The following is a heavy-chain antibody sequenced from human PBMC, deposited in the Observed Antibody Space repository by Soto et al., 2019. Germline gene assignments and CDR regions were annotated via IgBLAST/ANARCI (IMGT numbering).Heavy chain of an antibody. CDR3: AKDSRQRYYYDSSGPGDY. Sequence: VGSLRLSCAASGFTFSSYAMSWVRQAPGKGLEWVSAISGSGGSTYYADSVKGRFTISRDNSKNTLYLQMNSLRAEDTAVYYCAKDSRQRYYYDSSGPGDYWGQGTLVTVSS. J-gene: IGHJ4*02. CDR1: GFTFSSYA. D-gene: IGHD3-22*01. V-gene: IGHV3-23*01. CDR2: ISGSGGST.